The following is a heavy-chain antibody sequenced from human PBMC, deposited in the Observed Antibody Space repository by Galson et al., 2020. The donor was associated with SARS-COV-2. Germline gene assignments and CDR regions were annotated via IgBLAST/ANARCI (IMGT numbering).Heavy chain of an antibody. Sequence: ASVKVSCKASGGTFSSYAISWVRQAPGQGLEWMGGIIPIFGTANYAQKFQGRVTITTDESTSTAYMELSSLRSEDTAVYYCARGPTWDTAMVYYFDYWGQGTLVTVSS. J-gene: IGHJ4*02. D-gene: IGHD5-18*01. CDR1: GGTFSSYA. CDR2: IIPIFGTA. V-gene: IGHV1-69*05. CDR3: ARGPTWDTAMVYYFDY.